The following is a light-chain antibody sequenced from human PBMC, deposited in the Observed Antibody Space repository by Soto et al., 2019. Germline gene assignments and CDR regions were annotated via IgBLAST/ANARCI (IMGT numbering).Light chain of an antibody. CDR1: QSVSSS. J-gene: IGKJ1*01. V-gene: IGKV3-15*01. Sequence: EIVMTQSPDTLSVSPGERATLSCRASQSVSSSLVWYQQKPGQAPRLLIYGASTRATGIPARFSGSGSGTEFTLTVSSLQSEDFAVYYCQQYNTWPPTFGQGTKVEIK. CDR2: GAS. CDR3: QQYNTWPPT.